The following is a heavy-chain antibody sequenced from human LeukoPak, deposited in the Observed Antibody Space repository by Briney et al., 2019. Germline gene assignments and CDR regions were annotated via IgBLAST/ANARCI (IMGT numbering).Heavy chain of an antibody. Sequence: GESLKISCKGSGYNFTSYWIGWVRQMPGKGLEWMGIIYPGDSDTRYSPSFQGQVTISADKSISTAYLQWSSLKASDTAMYYCARSGGSGSYYNIGIDYWGQGTLVTVSS. V-gene: IGHV5-51*01. D-gene: IGHD3-10*01. CDR1: GYNFTSYW. CDR2: IYPGDSDT. J-gene: IGHJ4*02. CDR3: ARSGGSGSYYNIGIDY.